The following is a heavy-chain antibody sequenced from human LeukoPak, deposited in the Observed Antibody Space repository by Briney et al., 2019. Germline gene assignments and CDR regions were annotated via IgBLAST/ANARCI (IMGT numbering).Heavy chain of an antibody. CDR1: GFTFSRNS. V-gene: IGHV3-21*01. CDR2: ISSSSSYI. CDR3: ARDPFSECSFDY. J-gene: IGHJ4*02. D-gene: IGHD6-25*01. Sequence: GGSLRLSCAASGFTFSRNSMSWVRQAPGKGLEWVSSISSSSSYIYYADSVKGRFTISRDNAKNSLYLQMNSLRAEDTAVYYCARDPFSECSFDYWGQGTLVTVSS.